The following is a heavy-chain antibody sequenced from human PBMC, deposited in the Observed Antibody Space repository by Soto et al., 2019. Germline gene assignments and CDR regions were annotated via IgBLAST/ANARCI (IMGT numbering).Heavy chain of an antibody. Sequence: ASVKVSCKASGHTFSSYDINWVRQATGQGLEWMGWMNPNSGNKGYAQKFQGRVTMTRNSSISTAYMELSSLTSEDTAVYYCATEYSGNDPEYYYYYGMDVWGQGTTVTVSS. CDR3: ATEYSGNDPEYYYYYGMDV. V-gene: IGHV1-8*01. D-gene: IGHD5-12*01. CDR1: GHTFSSYD. CDR2: MNPNSGNK. J-gene: IGHJ6*02.